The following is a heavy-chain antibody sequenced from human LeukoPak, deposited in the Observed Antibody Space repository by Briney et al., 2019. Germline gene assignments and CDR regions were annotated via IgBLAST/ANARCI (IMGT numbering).Heavy chain of an antibody. CDR2: INHSGST. J-gene: IGHJ4*02. D-gene: IGHD2-15*01. V-gene: IGHV4-34*01. Sequence: SETLSLTCAVYSVSFSGYYWSWLRQPPGKGLEWIGEINHSGSTNYNPSLKSRVTISVDTSKNQFSLKLSSVTAADTAVYYCASGPAGAASAEYYFDYWGQGTLVTVSS. CDR1: SVSFSGYY. CDR3: ASGPAGAASAEYYFDY.